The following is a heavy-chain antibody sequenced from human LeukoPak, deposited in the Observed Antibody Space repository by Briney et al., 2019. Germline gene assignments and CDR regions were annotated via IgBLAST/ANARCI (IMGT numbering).Heavy chain of an antibody. V-gene: IGHV3-30-3*01. CDR3: AKGAGYQLLSWIDY. CDR1: GFTFSSYA. D-gene: IGHD2-2*01. Sequence: GGSLRLSCAASGFTFSSYAMHWVRQAPGKGLEWVAVISYDGSNKYYADSVKGRFTISRDNSKNTLYLQMNSLRAEDMALYYCAKGAGYQLLSWIDYWGQGTLVTVSS. J-gene: IGHJ4*02. CDR2: ISYDGSNK.